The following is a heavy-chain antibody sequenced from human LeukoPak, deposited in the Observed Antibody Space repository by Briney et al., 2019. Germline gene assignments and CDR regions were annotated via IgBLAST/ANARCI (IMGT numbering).Heavy chain of an antibody. CDR3: AKDHYDSSGYTPDAFDI. V-gene: IGHV3-23*01. D-gene: IGHD3-22*01. CDR2: ISGSGGRT. J-gene: IGHJ3*02. CDR1: GFTFSTYA. Sequence: GGSLRLSCATSGFTFSTYAMSWVRQAPGKGLEWVSAISGSGGRTYYADSLKGRFTISRDNPKNTLYLQMNSLRAEDTAVYYCAKDHYDSSGYTPDAFDIWGQGTMVTVSS.